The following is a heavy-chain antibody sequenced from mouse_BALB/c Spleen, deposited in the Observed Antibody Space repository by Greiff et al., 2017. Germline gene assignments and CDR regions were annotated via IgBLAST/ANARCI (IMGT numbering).Heavy chain of an antibody. CDR1: GFTFSSYY. CDR3: AKHARLRTDAMDY. D-gene: IGHD2-4*01. J-gene: IGHJ4*01. CDR2: INSNGGST. V-gene: IGHV5-6-2*01. Sequence: EVKLVESGGGLVKLGGSLKLSCAASGFTFSSYYMSWVRQTPEKRLELVAAINSNGGSTYYPDTVKGRFTISRDNAKNTLYLQMSSLKSEDTAMYYCAKHARLRTDAMDYWGQGTSVTVSS.